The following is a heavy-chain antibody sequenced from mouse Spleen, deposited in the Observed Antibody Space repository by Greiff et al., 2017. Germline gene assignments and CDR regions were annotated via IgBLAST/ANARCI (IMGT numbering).Heavy chain of an antibody. J-gene: IGHJ3*01. CDR3: ARNYYGNLAY. CDR2: INPSDGGT. Sequence: QVQLKQPGTELVKPGASVKLSCKASGYTFTNYWMHWVKQRPGQGLEWIGNINPSDGGTSSNEEFKSKATLTVDKSSSTAYMQLNSLASEDSAVYYCARNYYGNLAYWGQGTLVTVSA. V-gene: IGHV1-53*01. D-gene: IGHD2-1*01. CDR1: GYTFTNYW.